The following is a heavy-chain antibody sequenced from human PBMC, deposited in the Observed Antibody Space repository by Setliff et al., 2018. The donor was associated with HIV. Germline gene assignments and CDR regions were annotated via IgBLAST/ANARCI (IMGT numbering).Heavy chain of an antibody. Sequence: GSLRLSCAASGFTFSTSEMNWVRQAPGKGLEWVSAILSTGERTFYADSVKGRFTISRDNSKNTVYLQMNSLRAEDAAEYYCAKELAASGLGYFDSWGRGILVTVS. D-gene: IGHD3-22*01. J-gene: IGHJ4*02. CDR2: ILSTGERT. V-gene: IGHV3-23*01. CDR3: AKELAASGLGYFDS. CDR1: GFTFSTSE.